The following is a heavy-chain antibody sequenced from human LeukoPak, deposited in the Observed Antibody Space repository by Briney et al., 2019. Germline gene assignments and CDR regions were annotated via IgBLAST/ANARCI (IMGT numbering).Heavy chain of an antibody. CDR3: SSSILGAYYFDY. V-gene: IGHV1-69*05. CDR1: GGTFSSYA. J-gene: IGHJ4*02. Sequence: SVKVSCKASGGTFSSYAISWVRHAPGQGLEWMGGIIPIFGTANYAQKFQGRVTITTDESTSTAYMELSSLRSEDTAVYYCSSSILGAYYFDYWGQGTLVTVSS. CDR2: IIPIFGTA.